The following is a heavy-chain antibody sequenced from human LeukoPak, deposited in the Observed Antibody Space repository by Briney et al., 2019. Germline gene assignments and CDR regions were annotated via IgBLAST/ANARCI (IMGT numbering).Heavy chain of an antibody. CDR3: AQNPYDSSGYYSFFDF. J-gene: IGHJ4*02. CDR1: GFTVSNNY. Sequence: GGSLRLSCAASGFTVSNNYMSWVRQAPGKGLEWVSVIYSGGGAYYADSVKGRFTISRDNSKNTLYLQMNSLRAEDTAVYYCAQNPYDSSGYYSFFDFWGQGTLVTVSS. CDR2: IYSGGGA. V-gene: IGHV3-53*01. D-gene: IGHD3-22*01.